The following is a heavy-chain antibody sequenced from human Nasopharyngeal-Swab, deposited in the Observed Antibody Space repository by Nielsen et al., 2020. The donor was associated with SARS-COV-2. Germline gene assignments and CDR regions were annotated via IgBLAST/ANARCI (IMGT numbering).Heavy chain of an antibody. CDR2: INSDGSST. CDR1: GFTFSSYR. Sequence: GGSLRLSCAASGFTFSSYRMHWVRQAPGKGLVCVSLINSDGSSTSYADSVKGRFTISRDNAKNTLYLQMNSLRAEDTAVYYCARDWGDYTMSYYYYGMDVWGQGTTVTVSS. V-gene: IGHV3-74*01. D-gene: IGHD4-17*01. J-gene: IGHJ6*02. CDR3: ARDWGDYTMSYYYYGMDV.